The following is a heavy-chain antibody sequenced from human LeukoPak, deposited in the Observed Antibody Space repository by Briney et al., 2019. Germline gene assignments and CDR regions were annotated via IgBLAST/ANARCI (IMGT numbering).Heavy chain of an antibody. CDR2: IYHSGST. CDR3: ARTPVGSAAGTGVEN. J-gene: IGHJ4*02. V-gene: IGHV4-4*02. CDR1: GGSISSGNW. Sequence: SETLSLTCAVSGGSISSGNWWSWVRQPPGKGLEWIGEIYHSGSTNYNPSLKSRVTISVDKSKNQFSLKLSSVTAADTAVYYCARTPVGSAAGTGVENWGQGTLVTVSS. D-gene: IGHD6-13*01.